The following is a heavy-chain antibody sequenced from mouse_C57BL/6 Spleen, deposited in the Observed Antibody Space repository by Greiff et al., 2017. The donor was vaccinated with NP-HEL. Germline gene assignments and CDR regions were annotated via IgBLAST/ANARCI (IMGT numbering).Heavy chain of an antibody. J-gene: IGHJ2*01. Sequence: QVQLQQPGAERVKAGASVKMSCKASGYTFTSYWMHWVKQRLGQGLEWFAETNPTNGRTYYNEKFKSKATLTVDKSSSTAYMLLSGPTFEDSAVYYCARIKKLVATYFDYWGQGTTLTVSS. CDR1: GYTFTSYW. CDR3: ARIKKLVATYFDY. D-gene: IGHD1-1*01. CDR2: TNPTNGRT. V-gene: IGHV1S81*02.